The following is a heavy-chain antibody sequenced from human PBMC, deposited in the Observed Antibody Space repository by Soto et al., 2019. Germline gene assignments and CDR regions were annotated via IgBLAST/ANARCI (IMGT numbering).Heavy chain of an antibody. Sequence: GASVKVSCKASGYTFTNYAMHWVRQAPGQRLEWMGWINTGKGNTKYSQKFQGRVTITRDTSASTAYMELSSLRSEDTAMYYCARAGDGYSAANCYVIDYWGQGTLVTVSS. J-gene: IGHJ4*02. D-gene: IGHD2-2*01. V-gene: IGHV1-3*04. CDR2: INTGKGNT. CDR1: GYTFTNYA. CDR3: ARAGDGYSAANCYVIDY.